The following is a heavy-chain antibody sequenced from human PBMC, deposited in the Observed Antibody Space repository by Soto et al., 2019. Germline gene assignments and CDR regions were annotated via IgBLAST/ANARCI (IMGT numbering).Heavy chain of an antibody. J-gene: IGHJ4*02. Sequence: GESLKISCAASGFTFTSYSMNWVRQAPGKGLEWVSYISSSSSVIYYADSVKGRFTISRDNAKNSLYLQMNSLRAEDTAVYYCARAGHNSGWYGRGYYFDYWGQGTLVTVSS. CDR2: ISSSSSVI. D-gene: IGHD6-19*01. CDR1: GFTFTSYS. CDR3: ARAGHNSGWYGRGYYFDY. V-gene: IGHV3-48*01.